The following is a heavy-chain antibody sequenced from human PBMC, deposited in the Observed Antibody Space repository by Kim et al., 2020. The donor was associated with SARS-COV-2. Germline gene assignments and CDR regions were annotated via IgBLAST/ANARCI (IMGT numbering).Heavy chain of an antibody. V-gene: IGHV4-4*09. J-gene: IGHJ5*02. Sequence: PSLKSRVTISVDTSKNQFPLKLSSVTAADTAVYYCARSGYRYGYVYWFDPWGQGTLVTVSS. CDR3: ARSGYRYGYVYWFDP. D-gene: IGHD5-18*01.